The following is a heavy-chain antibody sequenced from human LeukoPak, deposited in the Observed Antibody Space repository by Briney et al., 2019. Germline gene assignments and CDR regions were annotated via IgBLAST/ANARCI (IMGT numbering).Heavy chain of an antibody. CDR1: GFTFSSYG. J-gene: IGHJ4*02. Sequence: RGSLRLSCAASGFTFSSYGMHWVRQAPGKGLEWVTFISYNGSNKYYTDSVKGRFTISRDNSKNTLYLQMNSLRAEDTAVYYCAKDPNYYRSGSYYTFFDYWGQGTLVTVSS. V-gene: IGHV3-30*18. D-gene: IGHD3-10*01. CDR2: ISYNGSNK. CDR3: AKDPNYYRSGSYYTFFDY.